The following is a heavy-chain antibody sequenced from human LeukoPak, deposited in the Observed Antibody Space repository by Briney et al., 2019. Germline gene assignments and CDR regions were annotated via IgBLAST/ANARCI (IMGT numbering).Heavy chain of an antibody. Sequence: SETLSLTCTVSGGSFSSGGYCWSWIRQPPGTGLEWIGYIYHSGSTCYNPSLKSRVTISVDRSKNQFSLKLSSVTAADTAVYYCARVYSSGSRAFQHWGQGTLVTVSS. CDR1: GGSFSSGGYC. J-gene: IGHJ1*01. CDR2: IYHSGST. CDR3: ARVYSSGSRAFQH. D-gene: IGHD6-19*01. V-gene: IGHV4-30-2*01.